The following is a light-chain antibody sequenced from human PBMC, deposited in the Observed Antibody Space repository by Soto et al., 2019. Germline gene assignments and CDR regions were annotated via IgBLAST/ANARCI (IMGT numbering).Light chain of an antibody. CDR1: QSISSW. CDR3: QQYNSYPIT. CDR2: KAS. J-gene: IGKJ5*01. V-gene: IGKV1-5*03. Sequence: DIQMTQSPSPPFASVVDRFTITCRASQSISSWLAWYQQKPGKAPKLLIYKASTLKSGVPSRFSGSGSGTEFTLTISSLQPDDFATYYCQQYNSYPITFGQGTRLEIK.